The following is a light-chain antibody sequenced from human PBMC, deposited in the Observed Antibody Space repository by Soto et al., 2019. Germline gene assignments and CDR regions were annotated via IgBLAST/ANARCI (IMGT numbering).Light chain of an antibody. J-gene: IGKJ1*01. V-gene: IGKV1-39*01. Sequence: DIETTQSPSSLSSFVADIVTITCRSSQSISNHLNWYQQQPGIAPKLLIYAASSVQSGVPSRFSGSGSGTDFSLNISSLQPEDFATYYCQHTYITPWTFGQGTKVDIK. CDR3: QHTYITPWT. CDR1: QSISNH. CDR2: AAS.